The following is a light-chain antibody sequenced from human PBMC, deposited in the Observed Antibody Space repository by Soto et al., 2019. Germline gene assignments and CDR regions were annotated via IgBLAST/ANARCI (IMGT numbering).Light chain of an antibody. Sequence: EIVMTQSPVTLSVSPAETATLSCRASQNINTNLAWYQQSPGQAPRLLIYGASSRATGVPARFSGSGSGTACTLTVTSLQSEDFAVYDCQQYNDWPPRRTCGQGTKVAIK. J-gene: IGKJ1*01. CDR1: QNINTN. CDR3: QQYNDWPPRRT. V-gene: IGKV3-15*01. CDR2: GAS.